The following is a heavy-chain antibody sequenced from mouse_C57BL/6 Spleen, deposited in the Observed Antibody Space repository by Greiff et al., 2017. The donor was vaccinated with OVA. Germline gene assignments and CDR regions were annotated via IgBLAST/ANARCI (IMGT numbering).Heavy chain of an antibody. J-gene: IGHJ3*01. D-gene: IGHD1-1*01. CDR3: TTYYGSTWFAY. CDR2: IDPENGDT. CDR1: GFNIKDDY. Sequence: VQLQQSGAELVRPGASVKLSCTASGFNIKDDYMHWVKQRPEQGLEWIGWIDPENGDTEYASKFQGKATITADTSSNTASLQLSSLTSEDTAVYYCTTYYGSTWFAYWGQGTLVTVSA. V-gene: IGHV14-4*01.